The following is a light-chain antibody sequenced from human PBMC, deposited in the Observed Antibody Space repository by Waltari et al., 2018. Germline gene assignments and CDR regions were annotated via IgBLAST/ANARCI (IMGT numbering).Light chain of an antibody. CDR3: QVWDRSNEDAHPYGV. V-gene: IGLV3-21*02. Sequence: SAVLTQPPSVSVAPGPKAKITCRGANIHTKAVQRPQQRPGQGPVLVIYDDSDRPSGIPERFSGSNSGNTATLTISRVEAGDEADYFCQVWDRSNEDAHPYGVFGGGTKLTVL. CDR1: NIHTKA. CDR2: DDS. J-gene: IGLJ2*01.